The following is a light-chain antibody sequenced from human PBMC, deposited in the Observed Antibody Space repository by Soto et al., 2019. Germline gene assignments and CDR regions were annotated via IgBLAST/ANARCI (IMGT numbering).Light chain of an antibody. CDR1: QSVSSIY. CDR2: GAS. J-gene: IGKJ1*01. CDR3: QRYSYAPPRT. Sequence: SGGDRATHSCRAIQSVSSIYLGWYQQKPGQAPRLLIYGASTRVTGVPARFSGSGPGTEYILSLSSRHSGYSALQNYQRYSYAPPRTFRLGTKVDIK. V-gene: IGKV3-15*01.